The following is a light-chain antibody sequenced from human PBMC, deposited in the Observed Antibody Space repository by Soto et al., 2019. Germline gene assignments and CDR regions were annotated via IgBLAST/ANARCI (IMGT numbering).Light chain of an antibody. V-gene: IGKV1-8*01. J-gene: IGKJ1*01. CDR2: AAS. CDR1: QGISSY. CDR3: QQYYSYPRT. Sequence: AIRMTQSPSSFSASTRDRVTINCRASQGISSYLAWYQQKPGKAPKLLIYAASTLQSGVPSRFSGSGSGTDFTLTISCLQSEDFATYYCQQYYSYPRTFGQGTKVDIK.